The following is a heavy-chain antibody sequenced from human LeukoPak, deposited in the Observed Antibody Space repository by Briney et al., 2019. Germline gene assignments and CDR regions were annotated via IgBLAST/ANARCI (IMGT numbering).Heavy chain of an antibody. V-gene: IGHV6-1*01. CDR3: ARDRPHHSESPRNFFDF. D-gene: IGHD1-14*01. Sequence: SQTLSLTCAISGDTVSTNRAAWNWIRQSPSRGLEWLGRTYHRSKWYYDYAVSVKSRVTINPDTSKNQFSLQLNSVTPEDTAVYYCARDRPHHSESPRNFFDFWGQGTLVTVSS. J-gene: IGHJ4*02. CDR2: TYHRSKWYY. CDR1: GDTVSTNRAA.